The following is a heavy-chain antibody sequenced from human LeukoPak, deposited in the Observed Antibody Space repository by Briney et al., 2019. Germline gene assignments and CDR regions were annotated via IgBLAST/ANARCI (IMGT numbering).Heavy chain of an antibody. Sequence: SETLSLTCTVSGGSISIYYWSWIRQPAGKGLEWIGRIYTGGSTNYNPSLKSRVTMSVDTSKNQFSLKLSSVTAADTAVYYCARDSSRWLDLDYWGQGTLVTVSS. CDR3: ARDSSRWLDLDY. J-gene: IGHJ4*02. CDR1: GGSISIYY. D-gene: IGHD6-19*01. CDR2: IYTGGST. V-gene: IGHV4-4*07.